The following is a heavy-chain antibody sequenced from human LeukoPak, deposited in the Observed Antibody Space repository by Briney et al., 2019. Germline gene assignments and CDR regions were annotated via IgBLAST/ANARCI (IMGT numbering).Heavy chain of an antibody. J-gene: IGHJ4*02. Sequence: GASVKVSCKASGYTFTSYGISSVRQAPGQGLEWMGGISAYNGNTNYAQKLQGRVTMNTDTSTSTAYMELRSLRSDDTAVYYCATYYDYIWGSYRQPNTAFDYWGQGTLVTVSS. CDR3: ATYYDYIWGSYRQPNTAFDY. D-gene: IGHD3-16*02. CDR1: GYTFTSYG. V-gene: IGHV1-18*01. CDR2: ISAYNGNT.